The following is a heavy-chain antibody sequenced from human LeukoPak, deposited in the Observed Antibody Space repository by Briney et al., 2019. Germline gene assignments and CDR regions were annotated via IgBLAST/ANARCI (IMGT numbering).Heavy chain of an antibody. D-gene: IGHD1-26*01. CDR1: GFTFSSYD. V-gene: IGHV3-33*01. CDR2: IWYDGSNK. CDR3: ARDPYSGSGPYFDY. J-gene: IGHJ4*02. Sequence: RSLRLSCAASGFTFSSYDMHWVRQAPGKGLEWVAVIWYDGSNKYYADSVKGRFTISRDNSKNTLYLQMNSLRAEDTAVYYCARDPYSGSGPYFDYWGQGTLVTVSS.